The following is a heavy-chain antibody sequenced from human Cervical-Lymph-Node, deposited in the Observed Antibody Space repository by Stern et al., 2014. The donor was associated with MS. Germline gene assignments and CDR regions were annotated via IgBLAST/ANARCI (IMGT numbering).Heavy chain of an antibody. J-gene: IGHJ5*02. CDR1: GYTFTSYD. D-gene: IGHD3-10*01. CDR3: ARDCKLRRFGSRGWFDP. V-gene: IGHV1-8*01. CDR2: MNPNRGNT. Sequence: QLVQSGAEVKKPGASVKVSCKASGYTFTSYDINWGRQATGQGLEWMGWMNPNRGNTGYAQKFQGRVTMTRNTSISTAYMELSSLRSEDTAVYYCARDCKLRRFGSRGWFDPWGQGTLVTVSS.